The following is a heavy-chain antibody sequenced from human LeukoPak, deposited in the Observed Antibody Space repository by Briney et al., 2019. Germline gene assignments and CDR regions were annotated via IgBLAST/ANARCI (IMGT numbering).Heavy chain of an antibody. D-gene: IGHD1-26*01. V-gene: IGHV3-74*01. CDR2: ISADGSST. CDR1: GFTFNSHW. Sequence: GALRLSCAASGFTFNSHWMHWVRQAPGRGLVWVSGISADGSSTRYADSVNGRFTISRDNDKNTLYLQMNSLRAEDTAVYYCGRDGQGSTPLDYWGQGTLVTVSS. J-gene: IGHJ4*02. CDR3: GRDGQGSTPLDY.